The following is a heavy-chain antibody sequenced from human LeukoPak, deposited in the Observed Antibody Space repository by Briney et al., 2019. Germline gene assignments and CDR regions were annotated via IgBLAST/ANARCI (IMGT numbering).Heavy chain of an antibody. D-gene: IGHD1-7*01. Sequence: GGSLRLSCAASGFTFSSYSMNWVCQAPGKGLEWVSSISSSSSYIYYADSVKGRFTISRDNAKNSLYLQMNSLRAEDTAVYYCAREHGGITGTRGQGTLVTVSS. CDR2: ISSSSSYI. V-gene: IGHV3-21*01. CDR3: AREHGGITGT. J-gene: IGHJ4*02. CDR1: GFTFSSYS.